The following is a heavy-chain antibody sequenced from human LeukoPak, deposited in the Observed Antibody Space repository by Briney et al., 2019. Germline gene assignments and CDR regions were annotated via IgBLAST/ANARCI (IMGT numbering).Heavy chain of an antibody. CDR3: ARGWYRGGNYPPLTDY. CDR1: GYTFTSYG. CDR2: ISAYNGNT. Sequence: ASVKVSCKASGYTFTSYGISWVRQAPGQGLEWMGWISAYNGNTNYAQKLQGRVTMTTDTSTSTAYMELRSLRSDDTAVYYCARGWYRGGNYPPLTDYWGQGTLVTASS. V-gene: IGHV1-18*01. J-gene: IGHJ4*02. D-gene: IGHD4-23*01.